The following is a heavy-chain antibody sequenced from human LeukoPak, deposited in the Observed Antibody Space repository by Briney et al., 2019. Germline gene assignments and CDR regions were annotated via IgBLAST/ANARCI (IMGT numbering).Heavy chain of an antibody. CDR3: ARTMTTVTPGGY. J-gene: IGHJ4*02. CDR1: RFPFSNYF. V-gene: IGHV3-23*01. CDR2: ISDSGDST. Sequence: PGGSLTLSCVASRFPFSNYFMNWVRQAPGRGLEWVSSISDSGDSTYFADSVKGRFTISRENSKNTLYLQMNSLGAEHTAVYYCARTMTTVTPGGYWGQGTLVTVSS. D-gene: IGHD4-17*01.